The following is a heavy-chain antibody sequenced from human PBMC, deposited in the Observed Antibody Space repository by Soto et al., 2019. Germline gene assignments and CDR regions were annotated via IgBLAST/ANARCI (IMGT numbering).Heavy chain of an antibody. CDR3: ARHSLALRKNNWFDP. J-gene: IGHJ5*02. CDR2: IFYLGSS. CDR1: GDSIISSDFY. V-gene: IGHV4-39*01. Sequence: SETLSLTCTVSGDSIISSDFYWGWVRQTPGKGLEWIGSIFYLGSSYYNPSLKSRVTMSVDTSKNQFSLRLRSVTAADTALYFCARHSLALRKNNWFDPWGQGIMVTVSS. D-gene: IGHD3-3*02.